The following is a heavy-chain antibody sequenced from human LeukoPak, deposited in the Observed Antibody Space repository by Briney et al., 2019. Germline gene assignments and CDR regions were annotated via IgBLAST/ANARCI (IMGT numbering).Heavy chain of an antibody. V-gene: IGHV3-21*01. D-gene: IGHD6-13*01. CDR1: GFTFSSYS. Sequence: GGSLRLSCAASGFTFSSYSMNWVRQAPGKGLEWVSSISSSSSYIYYADSVKGRFTISRDNAKNSLYLQMNSLRAEDTAVYYCARGHSRIAAAGKGGYWGQGTLVTVSS. CDR3: ARGHSRIAAAGKGGY. J-gene: IGHJ4*02. CDR2: ISSSSSYI.